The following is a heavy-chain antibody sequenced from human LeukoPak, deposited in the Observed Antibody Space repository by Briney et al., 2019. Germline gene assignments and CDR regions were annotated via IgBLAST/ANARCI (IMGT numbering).Heavy chain of an antibody. D-gene: IGHD3-22*01. V-gene: IGHV5-51*01. CDR2: IYPGDSDT. CDR1: GYSFTAYW. CDR3: ARPYYYDSSGYYPEGHFDY. Sequence: GESLKISCKAFGYSFTAYWIAWVRQMPGKGLEWMGIIYPGDSDTRYSPSFQGQVTISADKSISTAYLQWSSLKASDTAMYYCARPYYYDSSGYYPEGHFDYWGQGTLVTVSS. J-gene: IGHJ4*02.